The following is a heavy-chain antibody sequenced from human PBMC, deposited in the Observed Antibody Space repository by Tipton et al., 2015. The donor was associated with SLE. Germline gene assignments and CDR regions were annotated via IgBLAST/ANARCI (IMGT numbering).Heavy chain of an antibody. D-gene: IGHD6-6*01. V-gene: IGHV3-30*04. J-gene: IGHJ2*01. Sequence: SLRLSCAASGFTFRSYAMHWVRQAPGKGLEGVAVISYDGSNKYYADSVKGRFTIPRDNSKNTLYLQMNSLRAEDTAVYYCARKHSSSYWYFDLWGRGTLVTVSS. CDR1: GFTFRSYA. CDR3: ARKHSSSYWYFDL. CDR2: ISYDGSNK.